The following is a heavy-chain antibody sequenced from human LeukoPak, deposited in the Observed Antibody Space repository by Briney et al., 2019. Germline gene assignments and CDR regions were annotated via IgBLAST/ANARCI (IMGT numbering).Heavy chain of an antibody. CDR1: GGSFSGYY. CDR3: ARFIAAAGKNDY. D-gene: IGHD6-13*01. CDR2: INHSGST. Sequence: SETLSLTCAVYGGSFSGYYWSWIRQPPGKGLEWIGEINHSGSTNYNPSLKSRVTISVDTSKNQFSLKLSSVTAADTAVYYCARFIAAAGKNDYWGQGTLATVSS. J-gene: IGHJ4*02. V-gene: IGHV4-34*01.